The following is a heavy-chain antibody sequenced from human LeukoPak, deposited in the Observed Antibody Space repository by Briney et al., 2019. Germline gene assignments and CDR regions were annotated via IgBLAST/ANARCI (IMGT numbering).Heavy chain of an antibody. V-gene: IGHV3-48*01. J-gene: IGHJ4*02. CDR2: ISSSSSTI. CDR3: ARQVDISGYYGYVDY. Sequence: SGGSLRLSCAASGFTFSSYSMNWVRQAPGKGLEWVSYISSSSSTIYYADSVKGRFTISRDNSKNTLYLQMNSLKAEDTAVYYCARQVDISGYYGYVDYWGQGTLVTVSS. CDR1: GFTFSSYS. D-gene: IGHD3-22*01.